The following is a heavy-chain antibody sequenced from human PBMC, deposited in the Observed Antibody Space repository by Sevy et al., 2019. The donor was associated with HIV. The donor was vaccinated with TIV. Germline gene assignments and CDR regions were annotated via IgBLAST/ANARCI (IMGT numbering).Heavy chain of an antibody. CDR1: GFTLSTYW. Sequence: GGSLRLSCAASGFTLSTYWMLWVRQAPGKGLEWVANINQDGSTKYYLESVKGRFTISRDNAKNSLFHQMNSLTAEDTSVYYCVRAIAAADSFWGQGTLVTVSS. D-gene: IGHD6-13*01. CDR3: VRAIAAADSF. V-gene: IGHV3-7*01. CDR2: INQDGSTK. J-gene: IGHJ4*02.